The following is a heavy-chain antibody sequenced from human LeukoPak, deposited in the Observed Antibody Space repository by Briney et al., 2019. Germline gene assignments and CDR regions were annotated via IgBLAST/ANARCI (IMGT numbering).Heavy chain of an antibody. D-gene: IGHD7-27*01. CDR3: ATPLGDWGSDYYFDY. CDR1: GYTLTELS. Sequence: ASVKVSCKVSGYTLTELSMHWVRQAPGKGLEWMGGFDPEDGETIYAQKFQGRVTMTEDTSTDTAYMELSSLRSEDTAVYYCATPLGDWGSDYYFDYWGQGTLVTVSS. CDR2: FDPEDGET. V-gene: IGHV1-24*01. J-gene: IGHJ4*02.